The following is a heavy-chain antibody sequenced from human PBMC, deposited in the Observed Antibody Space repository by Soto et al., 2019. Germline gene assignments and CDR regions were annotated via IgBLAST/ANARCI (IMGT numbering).Heavy chain of an antibody. CDR2: ISYDGSNK. CDR3: AKSYYDILTGLVYYYGMDV. V-gene: IGHV3-30*18. Sequence: GGSLRLSCAASGFTFSSYGMHWVRQAPGKGLEWVAVISYDGSNKYYADSVRGRFTISRDNSKNTLYLQMNSLRAEDTAVYYCAKSYYDILTGLVYYYGMDVWGQGTTVTVSS. J-gene: IGHJ6*02. D-gene: IGHD3-9*01. CDR1: GFTFSSYG.